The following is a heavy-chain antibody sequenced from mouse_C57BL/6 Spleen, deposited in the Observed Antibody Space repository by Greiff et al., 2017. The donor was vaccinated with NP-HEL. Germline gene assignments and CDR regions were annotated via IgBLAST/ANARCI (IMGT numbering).Heavy chain of an antibody. D-gene: IGHD1-1*01. CDR1: GYTFTSYW. CDR3: ASLYYYGSSGDY. V-gene: IGHV1-64*01. Sequence: QVQLQQPGAELVKPGASVKLSCKASGYTFTSYWMHWVKQRPGQGLEWIGMIHPNSGSTNYNEKFKSKATLTVDKSSSTAYMQLSSLTSEDSAVYYCASLYYYGSSGDYWGQGTTLTVSS. J-gene: IGHJ2*01. CDR2: IHPNSGST.